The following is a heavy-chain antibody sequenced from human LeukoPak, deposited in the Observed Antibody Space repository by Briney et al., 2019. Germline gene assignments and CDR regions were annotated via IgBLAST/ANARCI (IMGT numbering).Heavy chain of an antibody. CDR3: AKAKRGRASGGRLPYAFDI. Sequence: TGGSLRLSCAASGFTFDDYAMHWVRQAPGKGLEWVSGISWNSGSIGYADSVKGRFTISRDNAKNSLYLQMNSLRAEDTALYYCAKAKRGRASGGRLPYAFDIWGQGTMVTVSS. CDR1: GFTFDDYA. CDR2: ISWNSGSI. J-gene: IGHJ3*02. D-gene: IGHD1-26*01. V-gene: IGHV3-9*01.